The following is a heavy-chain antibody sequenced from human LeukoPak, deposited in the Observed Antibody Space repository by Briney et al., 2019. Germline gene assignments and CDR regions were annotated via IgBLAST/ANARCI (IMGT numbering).Heavy chain of an antibody. J-gene: IGHJ4*02. D-gene: IGHD1-26*01. CDR1: GVSIRNYC. V-gene: IGHV4-59*01. CDR3: ARWHSHGRYFDY. Sequence: SETLSLTCTVSGVSIRNYCWNWIRQPPGKGLEWIGYICDSGNIDYKPSLKSRVTISVDTSKSQFSLKLTSATAADTAVYYCARWHSHGRYFDYWGQGALVTVSS. CDR2: ICDSGNI.